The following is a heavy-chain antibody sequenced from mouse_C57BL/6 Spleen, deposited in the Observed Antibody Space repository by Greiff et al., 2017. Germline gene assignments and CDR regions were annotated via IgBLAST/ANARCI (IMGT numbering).Heavy chain of an antibody. CDR3: ARVHYGSSFYAMDY. CDR2: IYPRDGST. Sequence: QVHVKQSGPELVKPGASVKLSCKASGYTFTSYDINWVKQRPGQGLEWIGWIYPRDGSTKYNEKFKGKATLTVDTSSSTAYMELHSLTSEDSAVYFCARVHYGSSFYAMDYWGQGTSVTVSS. CDR1: GYTFTSYD. V-gene: IGHV1-85*01. D-gene: IGHD1-1*01. J-gene: IGHJ4*01.